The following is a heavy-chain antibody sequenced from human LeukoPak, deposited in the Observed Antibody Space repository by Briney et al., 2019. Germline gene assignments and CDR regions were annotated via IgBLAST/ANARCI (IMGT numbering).Heavy chain of an antibody. J-gene: IGHJ4*03. CDR3: ARGATISETGYFDF. D-gene: IGHD5-24*01. V-gene: IGHV4-34*01. CDR1: VGSFSRYY. CDR2: IDHRGDT. Sequence: SETLSLTCAVYVGSFSRYYWSWIRQSPGKGLEWIAEIDHRGDTNYNPSVKSRVPISVDTSKNQFSLKVRSLSAADTAVYYCARGATISETGYFDFWGQGTLVTVSS.